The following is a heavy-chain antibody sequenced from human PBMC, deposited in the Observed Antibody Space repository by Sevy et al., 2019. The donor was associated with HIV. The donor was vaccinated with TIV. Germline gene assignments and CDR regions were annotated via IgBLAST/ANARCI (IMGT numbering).Heavy chain of an antibody. CDR1: GFTFRSYW. CDR3: ARGSDTTNWAQWFDP. D-gene: IGHD1-1*01. V-gene: IGHV3-74*01. J-gene: IGHJ5*02. CDR2: INADGTTT. Sequence: GGSLRLSCAASGFTFRSYWMHWVLQAPGKGLVWVSRINADGTTTTYVDSVEGRFTISRDNAKNTLYLQMNSLRVEDTAVYYSARGSDTTNWAQWFDPWGQGTLVTVSS.